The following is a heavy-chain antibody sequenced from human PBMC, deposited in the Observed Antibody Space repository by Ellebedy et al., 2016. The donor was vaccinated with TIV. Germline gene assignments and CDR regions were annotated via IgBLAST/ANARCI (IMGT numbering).Heavy chain of an antibody. CDR3: ARAYSSDWWSTDY. CDR1: GFTFTNYA. J-gene: IGHJ4*02. CDR2: VSNSGDTT. Sequence: GESLKISCAASGFTFTNYAMNWVRQAPGKGLEGVSAVSNSGDTTYYAHSVRGRFTISRDNPKNTLYLQMNSLRPEDTALYYCARAYSSDWWSTDYWGQGTLVSVSS. V-gene: IGHV3-23*01. D-gene: IGHD2-8*02.